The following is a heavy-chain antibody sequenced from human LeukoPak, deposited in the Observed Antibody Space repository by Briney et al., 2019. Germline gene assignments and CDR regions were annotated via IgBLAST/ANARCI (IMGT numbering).Heavy chain of an antibody. CDR2: INPSGATT. CDR3: ARDLSYGSLEGYYFDY. J-gene: IGHJ4*02. V-gene: IGHV1-46*01. CDR1: GYTFINYY. Sequence: GASVTVSFKASGYTFINYYIHWVRQAPGQGLEWMGIINPSGATTSYAQKFQGRVTMTRDTSTSSVYMQLSSLRSEDTAVYYCARDLSYGSLEGYYFDYWGQGTLVTVSS. D-gene: IGHD3-10*01.